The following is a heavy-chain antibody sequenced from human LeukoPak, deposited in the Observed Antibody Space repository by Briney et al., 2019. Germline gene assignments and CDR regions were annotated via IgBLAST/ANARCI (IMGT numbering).Heavy chain of an antibody. J-gene: IGHJ5*02. CDR3: ARAELGYCSSTSCYEVWFDP. Sequence: ASVKVSCKASGGTFSSYAISWVRQAPGQGLEWMGGIIPIFGTANYAQKFQGRVTITADESTSTAYMELSSLRSEDTAVYYCARAELGYCSSTSCYEVWFDPWGQGTLVTVSS. CDR2: IIPIFGTA. CDR1: GGTFSSYA. D-gene: IGHD2-2*01. V-gene: IGHV1-69*13.